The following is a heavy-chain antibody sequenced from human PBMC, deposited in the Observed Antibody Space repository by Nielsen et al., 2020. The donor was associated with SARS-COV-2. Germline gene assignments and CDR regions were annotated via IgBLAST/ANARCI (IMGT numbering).Heavy chain of an antibody. CDR1: GYTFTGYY. J-gene: IGHJ5*02. V-gene: IGHV1-18*04. CDR2: ISAYNGNT. CDR3: ARDLTLNWFDP. Sequence: ASVKVSCKASGYTFTGYYMHWVRQAPGQGLEWMGWISAYNGNTNYAQKLQGRVTMTTDTSTSTAYMELRSLRSDDTAVYYCARDLTLNWFDPWGQGTLVTVSS.